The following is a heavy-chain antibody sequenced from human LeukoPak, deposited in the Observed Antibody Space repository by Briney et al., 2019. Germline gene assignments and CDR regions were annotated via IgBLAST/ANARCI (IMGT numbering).Heavy chain of an antibody. Sequence: PSGTLSLTCAVSGVSISSSEWWIWVRQPPGQGLEWIGEIHRDGRTRYNPSLKSRVTMSIDYSKNQFSLKVSSVTGADTAIYYCGKTDIYFNPIDYWGPGSLVTVSS. D-gene: IGHD3-9*01. V-gene: IGHV4-4*02. CDR2: IHRDGRT. CDR3: GKTDIYFNPIDY. J-gene: IGHJ4*02. CDR1: GVSISSSEW.